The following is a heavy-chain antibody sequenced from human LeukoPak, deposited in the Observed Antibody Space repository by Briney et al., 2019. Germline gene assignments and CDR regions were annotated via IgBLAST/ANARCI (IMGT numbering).Heavy chain of an antibody. CDR1: GYTFTGYY. V-gene: IGHV1-2*02. CDR3: ARDLTAYCSGGSCLFDY. Sequence: ASVKVSCKASGYTFTGYYMHWVRQAPGQGLEWMGWINPNSGGTNYAQKFQGRVTMTRDTSISTAYMELSRLRSDDTAVYYCARDLTAYCSGGSCLFDYWGQGTLVTVSS. J-gene: IGHJ4*02. CDR2: INPNSGGT. D-gene: IGHD2-15*01.